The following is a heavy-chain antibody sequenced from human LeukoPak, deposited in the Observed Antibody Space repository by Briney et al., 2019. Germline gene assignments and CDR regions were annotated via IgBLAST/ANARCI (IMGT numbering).Heavy chain of an antibody. CDR1: GFTLSSYE. V-gene: IGHV4-39*01. CDR3: TRHQTNNYGPGTPFDF. D-gene: IGHD3-10*01. J-gene: IGHJ4*02. CDR2: IYKTGST. Sequence: GSLRLSCTVSGFTLSSYEMSWIRQAPGKGLEWIGSIYKTGSTNYSPSLKSRVFISVDTSNNQFSLNLSSVTAADTAVYFCTRHQTNNYGPGTPFDFWGQGTLVSVSS.